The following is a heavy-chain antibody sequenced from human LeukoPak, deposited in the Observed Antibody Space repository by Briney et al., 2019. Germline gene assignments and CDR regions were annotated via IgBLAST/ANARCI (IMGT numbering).Heavy chain of an antibody. J-gene: IGHJ3*01. CDR2: ITYDGYYK. CDR3: ARDRSSSWRDALDA. CDR1: GFTFSSYG. Sequence: PGGSLRLSCAASGFTFSSYGMHWVRQAPGKGLEWVALITYDGYYKYYADPVKGRFTISRDNSEKTVYLEMNSLRAEDTALYSCARDRSSSWRDALDAWGQGTMVTVSS. D-gene: IGHD6-13*01. V-gene: IGHV3-30*03.